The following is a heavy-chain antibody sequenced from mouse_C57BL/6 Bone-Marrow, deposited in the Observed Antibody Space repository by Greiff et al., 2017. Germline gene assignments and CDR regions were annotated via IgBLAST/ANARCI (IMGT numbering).Heavy chain of an antibody. V-gene: IGHV5-15*01. J-gene: IGHJ1*03. CDR1: GFTFSDYG. CDR3: ARSWGDWYFDV. Sequence: EVMLVESGGGLVQPGGSLKLSCAASGFTFSDYGMAWVRQAPRKGPEWVAFISNLAYSIYYAATVTGRFTISSENAKNTLYLEMSSLRAEDTAMYYCARSWGDWYFDVWGTGTTVTVSS. D-gene: IGHD4-1*01. CDR2: ISNLAYSI.